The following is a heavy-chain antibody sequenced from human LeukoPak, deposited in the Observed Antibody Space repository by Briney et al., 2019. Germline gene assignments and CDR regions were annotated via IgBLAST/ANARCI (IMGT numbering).Heavy chain of an antibody. Sequence: ASVKVSCKASGYTITGYYMHWVRQAPGQGLEWMGWINPNSGGTNYAQKFQGRVTMTRDTSISTAYMELSRLRSDDTAVYYCARDLEILSAELGTDYWGQGTLVTVSS. CDR3: ARDLEILSAELGTDY. V-gene: IGHV1-2*02. J-gene: IGHJ4*02. D-gene: IGHD7-27*01. CDR1: GYTITGYY. CDR2: INPNSGGT.